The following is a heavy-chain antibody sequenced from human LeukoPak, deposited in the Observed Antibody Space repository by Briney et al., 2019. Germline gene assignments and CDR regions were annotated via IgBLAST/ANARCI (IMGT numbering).Heavy chain of an antibody. CDR3: AKRNSGYGDHFDY. CDR1: GLTFSNYG. J-gene: IGHJ4*02. Sequence: GGTLRLSCAASGLTFSNYGMAWVRQAPGKGLEWVSAISGSGESTYNADSAKGRFTISRDNSKNTLYLQMNSLRAEDTAVYYCAKRNSGYGDHFDYWVQGTLVTVSS. CDR2: ISGSGEST. D-gene: IGHD4-17*01. V-gene: IGHV3-23*01.